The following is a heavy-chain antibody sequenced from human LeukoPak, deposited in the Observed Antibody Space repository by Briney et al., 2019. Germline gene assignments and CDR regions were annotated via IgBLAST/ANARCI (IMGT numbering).Heavy chain of an antibody. CDR2: ISWNSGSI. CDR3: AKDRSLSPHDAFDI. J-gene: IGHJ3*02. V-gene: IGHV3-9*01. D-gene: IGHD3-10*01. CDR1: GFTFDDYA. Sequence: GGSLRLSCAASGFTFDDYAMHWVRQAPGKGLEWVSGISWNSGSIGYADSVKGRFTISRDNAKNSLYLQMNSLRAEDTALYYCAKDRSLSPHDAFDIWGQGTMVTVSS.